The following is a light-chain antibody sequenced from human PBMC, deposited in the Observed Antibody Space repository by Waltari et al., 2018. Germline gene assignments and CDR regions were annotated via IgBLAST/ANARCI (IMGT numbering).Light chain of an antibody. V-gene: IGKV3-15*01. CDR1: QSVSSN. J-gene: IGKJ4*01. CDR2: GAS. Sequence: EIVMTQSTATLSVSPGERATLSCSASQSVSSNLAWYQQKPGQAPRLLIYGASTRATGIPARFSVSGSGTEFTLTISSLQSEDFAVYYCQQYNNWPPTFGGGTKVEIK. CDR3: QQYNNWPPT.